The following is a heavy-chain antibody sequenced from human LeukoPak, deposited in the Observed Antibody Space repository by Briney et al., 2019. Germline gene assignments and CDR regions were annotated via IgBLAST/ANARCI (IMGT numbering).Heavy chain of an antibody. CDR3: ARVLGDYGIVY. CDR2: IYTSGST. J-gene: IGHJ4*02. D-gene: IGHD4-17*01. V-gene: IGHV4-61*02. CDR1: GGSISSGSYY. Sequence: SETLSLTCTVSGGSISSGSYYWSWIRQPAGKGLEWIGRIYTSGSTNYNPSLKSRVTISVDTSKNQFSLKLSSVTAADTAVYYCARVLGDYGIVYWGQGTLVTVSS.